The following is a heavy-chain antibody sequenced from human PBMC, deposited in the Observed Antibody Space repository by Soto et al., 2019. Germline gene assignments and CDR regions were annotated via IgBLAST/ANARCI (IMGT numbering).Heavy chain of an antibody. Sequence: QVQLVESGGGVVQPGRSLRLSCAASGFTFSSYAMHWVRQAPGKGLEWVAVISYDGSNKYYADSVKGRFTISRDNSKNTLYLQMNSLRAEDTAVYYCAGDYGDPDYCGMDVWGQGTTVTVSS. V-gene: IGHV3-30-3*01. CDR3: AGDYGDPDYCGMDV. CDR1: GFTFSSYA. CDR2: ISYDGSNK. J-gene: IGHJ6*02. D-gene: IGHD4-17*01.